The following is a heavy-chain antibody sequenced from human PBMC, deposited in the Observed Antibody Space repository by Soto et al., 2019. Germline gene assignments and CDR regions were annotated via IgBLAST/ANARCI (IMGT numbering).Heavy chain of an antibody. J-gene: IGHJ4*02. V-gene: IGHV3-30*18. Sequence: QVQLVESGGGVVQPGRSLRLSCAASGFTFSSYGMHWVRQAPGKGLEWVAVISYDGSNKYYADSVKGRFTISRDNSKNTLYLQMNSLRAEDTAVYYCANQPTGKDYRGQGTLVTVSS. CDR2: ISYDGSNK. CDR1: GFTFSSYG. CDR3: ANQPTGKDY.